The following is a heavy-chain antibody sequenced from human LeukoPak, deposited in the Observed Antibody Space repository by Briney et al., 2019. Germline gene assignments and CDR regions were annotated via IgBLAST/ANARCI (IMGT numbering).Heavy chain of an antibody. Sequence: SGTLSLTCAVSGGSISSSNWWSWVRQPPGKGLEWIGEINHSGSTNYNPSLKSRVIISVDRTKNQFSLKLSSVTAADTAVYYCARGSYDSSGYYYFDWGQGTLVTVSS. CDR3: ARGSYDSSGYYYFD. J-gene: IGHJ4*02. V-gene: IGHV4-4*02. D-gene: IGHD3-22*01. CDR1: GGSISSSNW. CDR2: INHSGST.